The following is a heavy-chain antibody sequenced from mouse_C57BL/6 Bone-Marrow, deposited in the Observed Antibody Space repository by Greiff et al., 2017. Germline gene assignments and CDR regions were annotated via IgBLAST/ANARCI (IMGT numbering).Heavy chain of an antibody. D-gene: IGHD1-1*01. V-gene: IGHV1-19*01. CDR2: INPYNGGT. Sequence: VQLKQSGPVLVKPGASVKMSCKASGYTFTDYYMNWVKQSHGKSLEWIGVINPYNGGTSYNQKFKGKATLTVDKSSSTAYMELNSLTSEDSAVYYCARKDYGDGSSHWYFDVWGTGTTVTVSS. CDR3: ARKDYGDGSSHWYFDV. J-gene: IGHJ1*03. CDR1: GYTFTDYY.